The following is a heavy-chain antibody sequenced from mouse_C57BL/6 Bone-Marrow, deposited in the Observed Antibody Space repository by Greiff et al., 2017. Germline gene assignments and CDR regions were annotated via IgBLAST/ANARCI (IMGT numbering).Heavy chain of an antibody. D-gene: IGHD1-1*01. CDR3: ARRDYYGSSGTYWYFDV. CDR1: GFNIKNTY. V-gene: IGHV14-3*01. J-gene: IGHJ1*03. CDR2: IDPANGNT. Sequence: VQLQQSVAELVRPGASVKLSCTASGFNIKNTYMHWVKQRPEQGLEWIGRIDPANGNTKYAPKFQGKDTITADTSSNTAYLQLSSLTSEDTAIYYCARRDYYGSSGTYWYFDVWGTGTTVTVSS.